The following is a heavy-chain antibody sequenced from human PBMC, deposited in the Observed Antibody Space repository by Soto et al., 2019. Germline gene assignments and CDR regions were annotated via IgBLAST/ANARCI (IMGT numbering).Heavy chain of an antibody. Sequence: EVQLVESGGGSVQPGGPLRLSCAASGFTVNSNSMSWVRQAPGKGLEWVSVIYTTGTTFYADSVKGRFIISRDIAKNTLYLQMNNLRADDTAVYYCARGQAATWGQGTLVTVSS. CDR2: IYTTGTT. CDR3: ARGQAAT. J-gene: IGHJ5*02. D-gene: IGHD2-15*01. V-gene: IGHV3-66*01. CDR1: GFTVNSNS.